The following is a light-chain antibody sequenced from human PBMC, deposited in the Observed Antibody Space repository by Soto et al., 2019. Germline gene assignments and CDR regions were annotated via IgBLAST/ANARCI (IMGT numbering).Light chain of an antibody. Sequence: DTVMTQSPLSLSSPLEDRPSISSRSVRSLLLVNGETNLDWYVQKPGQSPQLLIYLGSNRASGVPERFSGSESGTDFTLKISRVEAEDVGVYYCMQGLQSPVSFGGGTKVEIK. J-gene: IGKJ4*01. CDR1: RSLLLVNGETN. CDR3: MQGLQSPVS. V-gene: IGKV2-28*01. CDR2: LGS.